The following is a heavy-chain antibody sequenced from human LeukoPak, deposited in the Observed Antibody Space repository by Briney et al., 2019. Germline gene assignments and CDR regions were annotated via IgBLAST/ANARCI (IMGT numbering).Heavy chain of an antibody. CDR1: GYTFTGYY. J-gene: IGHJ4*02. CDR2: INPNSGGT. V-gene: IGHV1-2*02. CDR3: ARFPPYYYGSGSYYSFDY. Sequence: GASVKVSCKASGYTFTGYYMHWVRQAPGQGLEWMGWINPNSGGTNYAQKFQGRVTLTRDTSISTAYMELSRLTSEDTAVYYCARFPPYYYGSGSYYSFDYWGQGTLVTVSS. D-gene: IGHD3-10*01.